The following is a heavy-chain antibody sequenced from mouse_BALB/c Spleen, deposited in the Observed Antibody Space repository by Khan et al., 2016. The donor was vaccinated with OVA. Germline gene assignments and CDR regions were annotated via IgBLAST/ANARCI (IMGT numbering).Heavy chain of an antibody. J-gene: IGHJ4*01. Sequence: VRLQQSGAELVRSGASVKLSCTASGFNIKDYYIHWVKQRPEQSLEWIGWIDPENVDTEYAPKFQGKATMTADTSSKTAYLQLKSLTSEDTAVXYWDAWRLGRDYAMDYWGQGTSVTVSS. CDR1: GFNIKDYY. CDR2: IDPENVDT. V-gene: IGHV14-4*02. D-gene: IGHD4-1*01. CDR3: DAWRLGRDYAMDY.